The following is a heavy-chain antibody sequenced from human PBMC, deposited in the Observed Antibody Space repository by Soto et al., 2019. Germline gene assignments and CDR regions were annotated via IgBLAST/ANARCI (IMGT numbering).Heavy chain of an antibody. CDR3: TTDYPNSYYDFWSGYYNYYYYYGMDV. CDR1: GFTFSNAW. Sequence: GGSLRLSCAASGFTFSNAWMNWVRQAPGKGLEWVGRIKSKTDGGTTDYAAPVKGRFTISRDDSKNTLYLQMNSLKTEDTAVYYCTTDYPNSYYDFWSGYYNYYYYYGMDVWGQGTTVTVSS. V-gene: IGHV3-15*07. CDR2: IKSKTDGGTT. D-gene: IGHD3-3*01. J-gene: IGHJ6*02.